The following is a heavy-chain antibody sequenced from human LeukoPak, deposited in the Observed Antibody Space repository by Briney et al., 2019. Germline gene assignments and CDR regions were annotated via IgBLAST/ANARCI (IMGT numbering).Heavy chain of an antibody. CDR3: ARDLATHLSYYYYDSSGYYNGP. CDR2: ISSSSSTI. Sequence: GGSLRLSCVASALTFNNYWMHWVRQAPGKGLEWVSYISSSSSTIYYADSVKGRFTISRDNAKNSLYLQMNSLRAEDTAVYYCARDLATHLSYYYYDSSGYYNGPWGQGTLVTVSS. CDR1: ALTFNNYW. V-gene: IGHV3-48*04. D-gene: IGHD3-22*01. J-gene: IGHJ5*02.